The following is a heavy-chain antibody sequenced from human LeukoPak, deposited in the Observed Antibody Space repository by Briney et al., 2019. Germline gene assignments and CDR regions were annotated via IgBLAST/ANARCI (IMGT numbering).Heavy chain of an antibody. J-gene: IGHJ4*02. CDR1: GGSISSYY. CDR3: ARSSSSGYYYYFDY. CDR2: IYTSGST. D-gene: IGHD3-22*01. V-gene: IGHV4-4*07. Sequence: SETLSLTCTVSGGSISSYYWSWLRQPAGKGLEWIGRIYTSGSTNYNPFLKSRVTISVDKSNNQFSLKLSSVTAADTAVYYCARSSSSGYYYYFDYRGQGTLVTVSS.